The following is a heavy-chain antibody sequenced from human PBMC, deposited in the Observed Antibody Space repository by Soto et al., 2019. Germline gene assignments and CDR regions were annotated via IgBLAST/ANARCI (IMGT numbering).Heavy chain of an antibody. D-gene: IGHD3-9*01. V-gene: IGHV4-39*01. CDR3: VILLDPLKYFDWMSHDF. CDR2: IFYTGNT. J-gene: IGHJ4*02. CDR1: GIAISNDNYH. Sequence: SETLSLTCTVSGIAISNDNYHWGWIRQPPGKGLEWIGSIFYTGNTYYKSSLESRITISVDTSKNQFSLNLRSVTAADTAVYYCVILLDPLKYFDWMSHDFWGQGTQVTVSS.